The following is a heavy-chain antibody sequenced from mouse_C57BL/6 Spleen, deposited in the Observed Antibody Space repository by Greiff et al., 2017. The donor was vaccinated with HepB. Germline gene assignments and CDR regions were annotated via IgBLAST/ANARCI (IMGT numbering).Heavy chain of an antibody. J-gene: IGHJ1*03. CDR2: ISYDGSN. CDR1: GYSITSGYY. Sequence: EVQLVESGPGLVKPSQSLSLTCSVTGYSITSGYYWNWIRQFPGNKLEWMGYISYDGSNNYNPSLKNRISITRDTSKNQFFLKLNSVTTEDTATYYCARDRDGRGWYFDVWGTGTTVTVSS. CDR3: ARDRDGRGWYFDV. D-gene: IGHD1-1*01. V-gene: IGHV3-6*01.